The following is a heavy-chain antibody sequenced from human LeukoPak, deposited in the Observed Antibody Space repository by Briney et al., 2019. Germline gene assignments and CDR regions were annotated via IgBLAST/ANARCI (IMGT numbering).Heavy chain of an antibody. CDR1: GYTFTGYY. D-gene: IGHD2-21*02. CDR2: INPNSGGT. CDR3: ARGPEDLVVVVTAIEYFQH. Sequence: ASVKVSCKASGYTFTGYYMHWVRQAPGQGLEWMGWINPNSGGTNYAQKFQGRVTMTRDTSISTAYVELSRLRSDDTAVYYCARGPEDLVVVVTAIEYFQHWGQGTLVTVSS. J-gene: IGHJ1*01. V-gene: IGHV1-2*02.